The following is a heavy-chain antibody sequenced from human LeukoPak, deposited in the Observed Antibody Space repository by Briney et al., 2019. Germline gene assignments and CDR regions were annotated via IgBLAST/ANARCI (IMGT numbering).Heavy chain of an antibody. CDR2: IHYSGST. Sequence: SETLSLTCTVSGVSISSSRYYWGWIRQPPGKGLEWIGSIHYSGSTYYNPSLKSRVTISVDTSKNQFFLKLSSVTAADTAVYYCASYGSGSYYESDWGQGTLVTVSS. V-gene: IGHV4-39*07. J-gene: IGHJ4*02. CDR1: GVSISSSRYY. D-gene: IGHD3-10*01. CDR3: ASYGSGSYYESD.